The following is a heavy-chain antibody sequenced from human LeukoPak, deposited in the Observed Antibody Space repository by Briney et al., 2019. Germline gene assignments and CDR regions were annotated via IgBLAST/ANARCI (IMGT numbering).Heavy chain of an antibody. Sequence: SETLSLTCTVSGGSISSHYWSWIRQPPGKGLEWMGYIYYSGSTNYNPSLKSRVTISVDTSKNQFSLKLSSVTAADTAVYYCARAYSYGYRYFDYRGQGTLVTVSS. CDR3: ARAYSYGYRYFDY. V-gene: IGHV4-59*11. CDR1: GGSISSHY. D-gene: IGHD5-18*01. CDR2: IYYSGST. J-gene: IGHJ4*02.